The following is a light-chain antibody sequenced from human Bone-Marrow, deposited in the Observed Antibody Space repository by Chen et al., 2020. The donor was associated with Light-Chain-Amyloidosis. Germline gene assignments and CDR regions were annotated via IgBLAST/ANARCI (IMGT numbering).Light chain of an antibody. CDR3: QSYQGSSQGV. V-gene: IGLV6-57*01. J-gene: IGLJ3*02. CDR2: EDD. CDR1: SGSIATNY. Sequence: NFMLTQPHSVSESPGKTVIISCTRSSGSIATNYVQWYQQRPGSSPTTVIYEDDQRPSGVQDRFSGSIVRSSNSASLTISGLKTEDEADYYCQSYQGSSQGVFGGGTKLTVL.